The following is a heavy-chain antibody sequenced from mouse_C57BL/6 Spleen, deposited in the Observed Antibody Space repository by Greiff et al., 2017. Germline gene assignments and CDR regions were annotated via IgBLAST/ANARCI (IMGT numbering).Heavy chain of an antibody. V-gene: IGHV1-55*01. CDR3: ARSYCGSSYDYDLDY. J-gene: IGHJ4*01. Sequence: QVQLQQPGAELVKPGASVKMSCKASGYTFTSYWITWVKQRPGQGLEWIGDIYPGSGSTNYNEKFKSKATLTVDTSSSTAYMQLSSLTSEDSAVYYRARSYCGSSYDYDLDYWGQGTTVTVSS. CDR2: IYPGSGST. D-gene: IGHD1-1*01. CDR1: GYTFTSYW.